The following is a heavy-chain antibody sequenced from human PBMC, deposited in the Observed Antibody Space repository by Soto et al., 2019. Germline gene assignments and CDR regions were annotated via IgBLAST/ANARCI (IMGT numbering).Heavy chain of an antibody. CDR2: ISGTGSST. CDR3: AKWRSGVDGDPSLVAFDY. J-gene: IGHJ4*02. CDR1: GFTFGTYA. Sequence: PGGSLRLSCAASGFTFGTYAMSWVRQAPGKGLEWVSVISGTGSSTYYADSVKGRFTISRDNAKNMLYLQMNSLRVEDTAVYYCAKWRSGVDGDPSLVAFDYWGQGTLVTVSS. D-gene: IGHD4-17*01. V-gene: IGHV3-23*01.